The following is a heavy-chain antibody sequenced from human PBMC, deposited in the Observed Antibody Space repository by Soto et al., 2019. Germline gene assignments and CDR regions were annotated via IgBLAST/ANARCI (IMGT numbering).Heavy chain of an antibody. CDR2: INGGNGNT. Sequence: ASVKVSCKANGYTFRNYAMHWVRQAPGQGLEWMGWINGGNGNTKYSQKFQGRVTITRDTSASTAYMELSSLRSEDTAVYYCARDGPIYDILLARYFYGMDVWGQGTTVTVSS. CDR1: GYTFRNYA. J-gene: IGHJ6*02. D-gene: IGHD3-9*01. CDR3: ARDGPIYDILLARYFYGMDV. V-gene: IGHV1-3*01.